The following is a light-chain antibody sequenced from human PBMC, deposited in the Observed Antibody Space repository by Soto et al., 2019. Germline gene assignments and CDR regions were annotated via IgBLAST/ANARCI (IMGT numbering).Light chain of an antibody. CDR3: SSYAGSNMGV. V-gene: IGLV2-8*01. J-gene: IGLJ1*01. CDR1: RSDVGGYNF. Sequence: QSVLAQPPSASGSPGQSVTSSCTGTRSDVGGYNFVSWYQQHPGKAPKLLMYEVTQRPSGVPDRFSASKSGNTASLTVSGLQAEDEADYYCSSYAGSNMGVFGTGTKVTVL. CDR2: EVT.